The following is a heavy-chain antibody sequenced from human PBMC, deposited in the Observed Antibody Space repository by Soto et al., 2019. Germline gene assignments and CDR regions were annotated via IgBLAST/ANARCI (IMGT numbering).Heavy chain of an antibody. D-gene: IGHD1-26*01. V-gene: IGHV1-24*01. CDR3: ATEPTLLGREPNLDY. CDR2: FNPEEGET. Sequence: QVRLVQSGAEVKEPGASAKVSCKVSGYPLTELSMHWVRQAPGKGLEWMGGFNPEEGETTYAQKFQGRVTMTEDTSTDTVYMELTSLRSADTAVYYCATEPTLLGREPNLDYWGQGTLVSVSS. CDR1: GYPLTELS. J-gene: IGHJ4*02.